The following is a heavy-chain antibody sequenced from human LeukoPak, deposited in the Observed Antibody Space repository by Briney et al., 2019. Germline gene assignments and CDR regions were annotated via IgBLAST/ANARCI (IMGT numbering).Heavy chain of an antibody. CDR2: VTSSADAT. Sequence: GGSLRLSCAASGFTFSNYAMSWVRQAPGKGVEWVSTVTSSADATHYADSVKGRFTISRDNSKNTLYLQMNSLRVDDTAMYYCAKERGRSWLLPDWYFDVWGRGTLVSVSS. CDR1: GFTFSNYA. J-gene: IGHJ2*01. V-gene: IGHV3-23*01. CDR3: AKERGRSWLLPDWYFDV. D-gene: IGHD3-22*01.